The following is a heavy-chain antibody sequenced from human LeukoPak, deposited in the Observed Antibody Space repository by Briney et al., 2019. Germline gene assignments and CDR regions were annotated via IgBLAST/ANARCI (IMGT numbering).Heavy chain of an antibody. CDR2: IYYSGST. CDR3: ARALYSYGHFDY. J-gene: IGHJ4*02. Sequence: SETLSLTCTVAGGSVSSGNYYWSWIRQPPGKGLEGIGFIYYSGSTNYNPSLKSRVTISVDTSKNHFSLQLSSVTAADTAVYYCARALYSYGHFDYWGQGTLVTVSS. V-gene: IGHV4-61*03. CDR1: GGSVSSGNYY. D-gene: IGHD5-18*01.